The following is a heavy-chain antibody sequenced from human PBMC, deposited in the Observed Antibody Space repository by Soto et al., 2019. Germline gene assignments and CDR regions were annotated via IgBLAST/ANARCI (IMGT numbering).Heavy chain of an antibody. CDR2: INSNGSTT. D-gene: IGHD2-15*01. CDR1: GFTFSNHW. V-gene: IGHV3-74*01. J-gene: IGHJ4*02. CDR3: ARGGSCYCLSY. Sequence: PGGSLRLSCAASGFTFSNHWMHRVRQAPGKGLEWVSRINSNGSTTTYADSVKGRFTIFRHNAKNTLYLQLNSLRAEDTALYYCARGGSCYCLSYWGQGTLVTVSS.